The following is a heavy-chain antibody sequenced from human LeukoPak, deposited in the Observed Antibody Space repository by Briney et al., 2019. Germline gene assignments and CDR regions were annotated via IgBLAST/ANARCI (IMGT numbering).Heavy chain of an antibody. J-gene: IGHJ6*02. CDR3: ASSSYYYYGMDV. V-gene: IGHV4-59*01. CDR1: GGSISSYY. CDR2: IYYSGST. Sequence: SETLSLTCTVSGGSISSYYWSWIRQPPGKGLEWIGYIYYSGSTNYNPSLKSRVTISVDTSKNQFSLKLSSVTAADTAVYYCASSSYYYYGMDVWGQGTTVTVPS.